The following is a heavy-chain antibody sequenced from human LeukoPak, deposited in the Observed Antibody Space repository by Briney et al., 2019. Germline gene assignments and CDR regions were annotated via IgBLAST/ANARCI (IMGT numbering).Heavy chain of an antibody. J-gene: IGHJ6*03. CDR1: GYTFTSYG. Sequence: GASVKVSCKASGYTFTSYGISWVRQAPGHGLQWMGWISGYNGNTNYGQSLQGRVTMTIDTSTSTAYMELRSLRSDDTAVYYCARAGGTYYYYMDVWGKGTTVTISS. CDR3: ARAGGTYYYYMDV. CDR2: ISGYNGNT. D-gene: IGHD2-15*01. V-gene: IGHV1-18*01.